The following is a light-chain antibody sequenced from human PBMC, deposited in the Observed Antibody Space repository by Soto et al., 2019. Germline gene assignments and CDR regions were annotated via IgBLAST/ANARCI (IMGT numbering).Light chain of an antibody. J-gene: IGKJ1*01. CDR2: AAS. Sequence: DIQMTQSPSSLSASVGDRITITCRASQSISNYLNWYQQKPGKAPKVLIYAASTWQSGVPSRFCGSGFGSDITLSISTLQPEDFATYYCQQNYCTPSWTFGLGTKVYI. CDR1: QSISNY. CDR3: QQNYCTPSWT. V-gene: IGKV1-39*01.